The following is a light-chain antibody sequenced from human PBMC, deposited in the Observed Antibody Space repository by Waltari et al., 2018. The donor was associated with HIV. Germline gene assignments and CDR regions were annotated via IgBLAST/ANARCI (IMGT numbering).Light chain of an antibody. V-gene: IGKV1-39*01. CDR1: QSISSY. J-gene: IGKJ2*01. Sequence: DIQMTPFPSSLSASVGDRVTISCRASQSISSYINWYQEKPGKAPELLIYAAYTLQSGVPSRFSASGSETDFTLTISSLQPEDCATYYCQQSYSLPRTFGQGTKLEIK. CDR3: QQSYSLPRT. CDR2: AAY.